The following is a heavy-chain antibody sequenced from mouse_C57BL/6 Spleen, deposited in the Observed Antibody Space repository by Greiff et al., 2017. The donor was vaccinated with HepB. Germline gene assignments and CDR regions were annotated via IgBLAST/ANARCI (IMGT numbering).Heavy chain of an antibody. Sequence: EVQRVESGPGLVKPSQSLSLTCSVTGYSITSGYYWNWIRQFPGNKLEWMGYISYDGSNNYNPSLKNRISITRDTSKNQFFLKLNSVTTEDTATYYCARGLNYYGSIDYWGQGTTLTVSS. J-gene: IGHJ2*01. CDR3: ARGLNYYGSIDY. V-gene: IGHV3-6*01. D-gene: IGHD1-1*01. CDR1: GYSITSGYY. CDR2: ISYDGSN.